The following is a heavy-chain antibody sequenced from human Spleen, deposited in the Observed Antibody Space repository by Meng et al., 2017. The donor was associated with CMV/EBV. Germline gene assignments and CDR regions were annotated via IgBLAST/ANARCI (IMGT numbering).Heavy chain of an antibody. CDR2: IRYDGSNK. V-gene: IGHV3-30*02. Sequence: GESLKISCAASGFSFSNYGMHWVRQAPGKGLEWVAFIRYDGSNKHYKDSVKGRFTISRDNSKNTLYLQLNSLRAEDTAVYYCARDAREAVAVVRGGGMDVWGQGTTVTVSS. D-gene: IGHD6-19*01. CDR3: ARDAREAVAVVRGGGMDV. CDR1: GFSFSNYG. J-gene: IGHJ6*02.